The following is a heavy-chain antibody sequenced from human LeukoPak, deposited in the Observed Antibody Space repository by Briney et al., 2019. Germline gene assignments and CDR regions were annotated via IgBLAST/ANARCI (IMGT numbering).Heavy chain of an antibody. Sequence: GGSLRLSCAASGFTFSSYWMSWVRQAPGEGLEWVANIKQDESEKYYVDSVKGRFTISRDNAKNSLYLQMNSLRVDDTAVYYCARVRGGYCSDYWGQGTLVTVSS. CDR1: GFTFSSYW. V-gene: IGHV3-7*01. CDR2: IKQDESEK. D-gene: IGHD1-26*01. CDR3: ARVRGGYCSDY. J-gene: IGHJ4*02.